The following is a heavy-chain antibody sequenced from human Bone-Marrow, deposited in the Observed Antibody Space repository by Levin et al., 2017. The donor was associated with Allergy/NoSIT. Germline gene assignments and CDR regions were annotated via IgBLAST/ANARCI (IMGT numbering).Heavy chain of an antibody. CDR3: ARVGMIGGSRDIVVVPAPYYYYGMDV. CDR2: ISYDGSNK. J-gene: IGHJ6*02. V-gene: IGHV3-30*04. Sequence: PGGSLRLSCAASGFTFSSYAMHWVRQAPGKGLEWVAVISYDGSNKYYADSVKGRFTISRDNSKNTLYLQMNSLRAEDTAVYYCARVGMIGGSRDIVVVPAPYYYYGMDVWGQGTTVTVSS. CDR1: GFTFSSYA. D-gene: IGHD2-2*01.